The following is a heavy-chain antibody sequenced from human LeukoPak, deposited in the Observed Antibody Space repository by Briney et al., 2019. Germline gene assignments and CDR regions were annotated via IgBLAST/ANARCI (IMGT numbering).Heavy chain of an antibody. V-gene: IGHV4-59*08. Sequence: SETLSLTCTVSGGSISSYYWSWIRQPPGKGLEWIGYIYYSGSTNYNPSLKSRVTISVDTSKNQFSLKLSSVTAADTAVYYCARTVPATATGFDYWGQGTLVTVSS. J-gene: IGHJ4*02. CDR3: ARTVPATATGFDY. D-gene: IGHD2-2*01. CDR2: IYYSGST. CDR1: GGSISSYY.